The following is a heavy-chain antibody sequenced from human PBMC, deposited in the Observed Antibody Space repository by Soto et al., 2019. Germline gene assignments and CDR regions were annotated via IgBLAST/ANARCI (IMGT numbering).Heavy chain of an antibody. V-gene: IGHV3-23*01. J-gene: IGHJ4*02. CDR3: AKGKAVAAHRSGFDY. CDR2: ISGSGGSK. D-gene: IGHD6-19*01. Sequence: GGSLRLSCAASGFTFSSYAMSWVRQAPGKGLEWVSAISGSGGSKYYADSVKDRFTISRDNSKNTLYLQMNSLRAEDTAVYYCAKGKAVAAHRSGFDYWGQGTLVTVSS. CDR1: GFTFSSYA.